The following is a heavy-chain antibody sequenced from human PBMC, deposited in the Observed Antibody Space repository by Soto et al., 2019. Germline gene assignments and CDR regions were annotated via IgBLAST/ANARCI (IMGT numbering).Heavy chain of an antibody. CDR1: GGSISHYY. V-gene: IGHV4-59*01. Sequence: QVQLQESGPGLVKASETLSLTCTVSGGSISHYYCSWIRQPPGKGLEWIGYIYYSGSANYNPSLKSRVTIAVDTTKNQFSLKRSSVTAADTAVYYGARAGAATLSGYWGQGTLVTVSS. J-gene: IGHJ4*02. CDR3: ARAGAATLSGY. D-gene: IGHD2-15*01. CDR2: IYYSGSA.